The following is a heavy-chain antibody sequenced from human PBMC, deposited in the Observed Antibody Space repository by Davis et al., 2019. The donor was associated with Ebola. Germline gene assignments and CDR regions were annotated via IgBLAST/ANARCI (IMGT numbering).Heavy chain of an antibody. Sequence: GESLKISCAASGFTFNIYAMSWVRQAPGKGLEWVSAISGSGGSTYYADSVKGRFTISRDNSKNTLHLQMNSLRVEDTAIYYCAKDTPNIWFDVWGQGTMVAVSS. D-gene: IGHD2-15*01. J-gene: IGHJ3*01. V-gene: IGHV3-23*01. CDR1: GFTFNIYA. CDR3: AKDTPNIWFDV. CDR2: ISGSGGST.